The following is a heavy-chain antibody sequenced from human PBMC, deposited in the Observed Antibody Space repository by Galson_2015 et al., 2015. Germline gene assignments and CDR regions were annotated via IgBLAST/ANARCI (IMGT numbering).Heavy chain of an antibody. V-gene: IGHV3-23*01. J-gene: IGHJ4*02. CDR2: LSHTGSSI. CDR1: GFTFSSSA. D-gene: IGHD2-21*02. Sequence: SLRLSCAASGFTFSSSAMNWVRQAPGKALEWVSALSHTGSSIYYADSVKGRFTISRDNSKNTLYLHLNSLRADDTAVYYCAKDRRAVVMSAIDYWGQGTQVTVSS. CDR3: AKDRRAVVMSAIDY.